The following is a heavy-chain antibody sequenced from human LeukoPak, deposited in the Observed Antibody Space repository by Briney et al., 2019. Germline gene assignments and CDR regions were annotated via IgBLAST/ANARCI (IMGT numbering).Heavy chain of an antibody. CDR2: IYYSGST. J-gene: IGHJ4*02. D-gene: IGHD2-21*01. V-gene: IGHV4-59*01. Sequence: SETLSLTCTVSGVSISNYCWNWIRQPPGKGLEWIGDIYYSGSTNYNPSLKSRVTISVDTSKNQFSLKLRSVTAADTAVYYCARGRAGGEYTPLDCWGQGTLVTVSS. CDR3: ARGRAGGEYTPLDC. CDR1: GVSISNYC.